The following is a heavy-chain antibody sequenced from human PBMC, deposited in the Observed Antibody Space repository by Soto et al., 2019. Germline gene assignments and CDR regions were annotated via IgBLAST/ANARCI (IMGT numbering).Heavy chain of an antibody. CDR3: AKELWEYDFWSGVREPLGY. V-gene: IGHV3-23*01. Sequence: EVQLLESRGGLVQPGGSLRLSCAASGFTFSSYAMSWVRQAPGKGLEWVSAISGSGGSTYYADSVKGRFTISRDNSKNTLYLQMNSLRAEDTAVYYCAKELWEYDFWSGVREPLGYWGQGTLVTVSS. J-gene: IGHJ4*02. CDR2: ISGSGGST. CDR1: GFTFSSYA. D-gene: IGHD3-3*01.